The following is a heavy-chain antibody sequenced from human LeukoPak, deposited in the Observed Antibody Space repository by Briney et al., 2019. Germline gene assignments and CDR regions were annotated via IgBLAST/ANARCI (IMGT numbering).Heavy chain of an antibody. D-gene: IGHD6-13*01. CDR3: TREVFLVAAAGTSFFDY. CDR2: IRSKAYGGTT. Sequence: GGSLRLSCTTSGFTFGDYAMSWVRQAPGKGLEWVSVIRSKAYGGTTESAASVKGRFSISRHDSKSIAYLQMNSLKTEHTAVYYCTREVFLVAAAGTSFFDYWGQRTLVTISS. CDR1: GFTFGDYA. J-gene: IGHJ4*02. V-gene: IGHV3-49*04.